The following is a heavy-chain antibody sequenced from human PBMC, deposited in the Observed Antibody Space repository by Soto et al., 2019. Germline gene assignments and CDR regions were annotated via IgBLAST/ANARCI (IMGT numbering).Heavy chain of an antibody. CDR3: ALSTTVKTTYAFDI. CDR2: IYWDDDK. D-gene: IGHD4-17*01. J-gene: IGHJ3*02. Sequence: QITLKESGPTLVKPTQTLTLTCTFSGFSLSTSGMGVGWIRQPPGKALEWLALIYWDDDKRYSPSLKSRLAITKDTSKNQVVLTMTNMDPVDTATYYCALSTTVKTTYAFDIWGQGTMVTVSS. CDR1: GFSLSTSGMG. V-gene: IGHV2-5*02.